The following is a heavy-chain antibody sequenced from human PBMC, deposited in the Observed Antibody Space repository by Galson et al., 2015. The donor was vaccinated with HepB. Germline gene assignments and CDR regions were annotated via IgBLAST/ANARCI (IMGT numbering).Heavy chain of an antibody. CDR2: ISYDGSNK. Sequence: SLRLSCAASGFTFSSYAMHWVRQAPGKGLEWVAVISYDGSNKYYADSVKGRFTISRDNSKNTLYLQMNSLRAEDTAVYYCARAPGRGRDGYKTLDYWGQGTLVTASS. V-gene: IGHV3-30-3*01. CDR3: ARAPGRGRDGYKTLDY. CDR1: GFTFSSYA. D-gene: IGHD5-24*01. J-gene: IGHJ4*02.